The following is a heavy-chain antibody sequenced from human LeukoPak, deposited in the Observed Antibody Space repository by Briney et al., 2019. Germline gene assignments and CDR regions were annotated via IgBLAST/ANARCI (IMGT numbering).Heavy chain of an antibody. D-gene: IGHD5-24*01. CDR3: AKMAGMTRQVYYMDV. V-gene: IGHV3-23*01. CDR1: GFTFSSYA. Sequence: GGSLRLSCAASGFTFSSYAMSWARQAPGKGLEWVSAIYGSGDTTYYTDSVKGRFTVSRDNSKNTLYLQMDGLRAEDTAVYYCAKMAGMTRQVYYMDVWGKGATVTVSS. CDR2: IYGSGDTT. J-gene: IGHJ6*03.